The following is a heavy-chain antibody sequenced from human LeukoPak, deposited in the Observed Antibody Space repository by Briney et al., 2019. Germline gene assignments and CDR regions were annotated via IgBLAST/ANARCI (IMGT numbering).Heavy chain of an antibody. D-gene: IGHD3-10*01. CDR2: IYYSGST. CDR1: GGSISSGGYY. CDR3: ARAITIAYYYGSGSYTYSFDY. Sequence: SQTLSLTCTVSGGSISSGGYYWSWIRQHPGKGLEWIGYIYYSGSTYYNPSLKSRVTISVDTSKNLFSLKLSSVTAADTAVYYCARAITIAYYYGSGSYTYSFDYWGQGTLVTVSS. V-gene: IGHV4-31*03. J-gene: IGHJ4*02.